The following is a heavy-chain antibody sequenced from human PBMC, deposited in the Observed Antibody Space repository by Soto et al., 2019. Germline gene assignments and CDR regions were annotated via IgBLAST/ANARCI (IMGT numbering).Heavy chain of an antibody. CDR2: IYYSGST. CDR3: ARVLGGGVVVPAAPYYYYYYMDV. D-gene: IGHD2-2*01. CDR1: GGSISSSSYY. Sequence: PSETLSLTCTVSGGSISSSSYYWGWIRQPPGKGLEWIGSIYYSGSTYYNPSLKSRVTISVDTSKNQFSLKLSSVTAADTAVYYCARVLGGGVVVPAAPYYYYYYMDVWGKGTTVTSP. V-gene: IGHV4-39*01. J-gene: IGHJ6*03.